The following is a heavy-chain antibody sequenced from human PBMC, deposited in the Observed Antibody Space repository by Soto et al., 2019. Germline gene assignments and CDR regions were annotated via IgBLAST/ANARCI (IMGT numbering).Heavy chain of an antibody. CDR1: AHTTTDYY. CDR3: ARASRMYVEC. Sequence: SQTLSLTCTLSAHTTTDYYASWIRQPPGKGLEWIGYIYHSVSTYYNPSLKSRVPISIDTSKTQSSLKLSSLTPADPAVYYCARASRMYVECRGQGTLVTVSS. CDR2: IYHSVST. J-gene: IGHJ4*02. V-gene: IGHV4-59*01. D-gene: IGHD2-15*01.